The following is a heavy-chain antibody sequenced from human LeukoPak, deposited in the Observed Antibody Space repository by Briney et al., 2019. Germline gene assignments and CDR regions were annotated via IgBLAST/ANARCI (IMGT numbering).Heavy chain of an antibody. CDR2: IGHDAVNK. D-gene: IGHD1-26*01. V-gene: IGHV3-30*04. Sequence: GGSLRLSCAASGFTFSGHAMHWVRQTPGKGLEWVAVIGHDAVNKFYADTVKGRFTISRDNSMNTLFLQMHSLTTENTAVYYCARDPTVGFPDYFDYWGQGTLVSVSS. CDR3: ARDPTVGFPDYFDY. CDR1: GFTFSGHA. J-gene: IGHJ4*02.